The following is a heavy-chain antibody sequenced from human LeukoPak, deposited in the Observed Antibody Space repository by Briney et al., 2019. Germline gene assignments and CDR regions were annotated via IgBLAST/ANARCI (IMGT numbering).Heavy chain of an antibody. CDR1: GRSISSYY. J-gene: IGHJ5*02. Sequence: SETLSLTCTVSGRSISSYYWSLIRQPPGKGLEWIGYIYYSGSTNYNPSLKSRVTISVDTSKNQFSLKLSSVTAADTAVYYCARGPPYYDFWSVSFDPWGQGTLVTVSS. CDR2: IYYSGST. V-gene: IGHV4-59*08. CDR3: ARGPPYYDFWSVSFDP. D-gene: IGHD3-3*01.